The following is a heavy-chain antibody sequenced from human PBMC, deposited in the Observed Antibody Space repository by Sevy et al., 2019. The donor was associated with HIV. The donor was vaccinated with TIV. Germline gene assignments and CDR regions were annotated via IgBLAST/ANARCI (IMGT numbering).Heavy chain of an antibody. V-gene: IGHV1-58*01. CDR1: GFTFTSSA. CDR3: EGEDMRTGGGQFRVFDF. CDR2: IVVGSGVT. D-gene: IGHD3-16*01. J-gene: IGHJ3*01. Sequence: ASVKVSCKASGFTFTSSAVQWVRQTRGQRLQWIGWIVVGSGVTNYAQSFQERVSIIGDMSTSTVYLEVTSLTSDDTAVDYCEGEDMRTGGGQFRVFDFWGQGTVVTVSS.